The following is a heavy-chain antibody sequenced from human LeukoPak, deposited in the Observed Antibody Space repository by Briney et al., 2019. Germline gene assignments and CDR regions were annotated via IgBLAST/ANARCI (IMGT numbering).Heavy chain of an antibody. CDR1: GYTFTGHY. D-gene: IGHD6-13*01. V-gene: IGHV1-2*06. Sequence: ASVKVSCKASGYTFTGHYMHWVRQALGQGLEWMGRINPNNGDTNYAQKFQGRVTMTRDTSINTAYMELSRLRYDDTAVYYCARARVSVSASSDYWGQGTLVTVSS. CDR3: ARARVSVSASSDY. J-gene: IGHJ4*02. CDR2: INPNNGDT.